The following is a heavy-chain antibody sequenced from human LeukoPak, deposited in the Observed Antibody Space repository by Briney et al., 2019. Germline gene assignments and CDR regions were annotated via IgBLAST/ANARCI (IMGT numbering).Heavy chain of an antibody. CDR1: RHSISSAYY. V-gene: IGHV4-38-2*02. Sequence: SETLSLTCSISRHSISSAYYWGWIRQPPGKGLEWIGEINHSGSTNYNPSLKSRVTISVDTSKNQFSLKLSSVTAADTAVYYCARHRRVIAAAGTRYYYYMDVWGKGTTVTISS. J-gene: IGHJ6*03. D-gene: IGHD6-13*01. CDR2: INHSGST. CDR3: ARHRRVIAAAGTRYYYYMDV.